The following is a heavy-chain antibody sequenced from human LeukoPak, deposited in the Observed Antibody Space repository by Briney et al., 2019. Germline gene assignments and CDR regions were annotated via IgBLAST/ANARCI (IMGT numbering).Heavy chain of an antibody. CDR1: GFTVSSNY. CDR3: ARDGDWGRLGDY. J-gene: IGHJ4*02. V-gene: IGHV3-21*01. Sequence: GGSLRLSCAASGFTVSSNYMSWVRQAPGKGLEWVSSISSSSSFRYYADSVKGRFTISRDNAKNSLYLQMNSLRAEDTAVYYCARDGDWGRLGDYWGQGTLVTVSS. CDR2: ISSSSSFR. D-gene: IGHD3-16*01.